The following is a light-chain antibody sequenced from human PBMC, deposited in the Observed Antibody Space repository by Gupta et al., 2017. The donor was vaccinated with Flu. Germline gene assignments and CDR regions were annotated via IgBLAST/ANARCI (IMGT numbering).Light chain of an antibody. CDR3: RWTVSIRWT. CDR2: AAS. CDR1: QGISPY. Sequence: DIQMTQSPSSLSASVGDRVSITCRPSQGISPYVTWYQQKPEEAPKLLMYAASSLQTGVPSRFSGSGSGTEFTLTISMLHPEDITTYYCRWTVSIRWTFGQGTPVEI. V-gene: IGKV1-39*01. J-gene: IGKJ1*01.